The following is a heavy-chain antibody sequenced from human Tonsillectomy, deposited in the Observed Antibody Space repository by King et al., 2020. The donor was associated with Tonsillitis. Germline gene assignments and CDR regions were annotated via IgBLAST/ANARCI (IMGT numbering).Heavy chain of an antibody. CDR2: IYYSGST. D-gene: IGHD3-3*01. CDR3: ARQGEYYDFWSGYYTGIDYYYYMDV. CDR1: GGSISSSSYY. J-gene: IGHJ6*03. V-gene: IGHV4-39*01. Sequence: QLQESGPGLVKPSETLSLTCTVSGGSISSSSYYWGWIRQPPGKGLEWIGSIYYSGSTYYNPSLKSRVTISVDTSKNQFSLKLSSVTAADTAVYYCARQGEYYDFWSGYYTGIDYYYYMDVWGKGTTVTVSS.